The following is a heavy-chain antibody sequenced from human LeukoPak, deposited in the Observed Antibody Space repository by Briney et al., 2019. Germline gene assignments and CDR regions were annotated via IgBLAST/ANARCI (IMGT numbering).Heavy chain of an antibody. CDR1: GFIFSSYG. CDR3: AKDSRGGWSGYFDY. CDR2: IWHDGSAE. J-gene: IGHJ4*02. Sequence: GGSLRLSCAASGFIFSSYGMYWVRQAPGKGLEWVAVIWHDGSAEFYADSVKGRFTISRDDSKSTVYLQMNSLRVEDTALYYCAKDSRGGWSGYFDYWGQGILVTVSS. V-gene: IGHV3-33*03. D-gene: IGHD6-19*01.